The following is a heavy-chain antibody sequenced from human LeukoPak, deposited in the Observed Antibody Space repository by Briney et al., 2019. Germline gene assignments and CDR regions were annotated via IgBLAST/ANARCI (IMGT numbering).Heavy chain of an antibody. Sequence: SETLSLTCTVSGGSISSGDCYWSWIRQPPGKGLEWIGYVYYSGSTYYNPSLKSRVTISVDTSKNQFSLKLTSVTAADTAVYYCASGTYYFDSTGLRYYYYNMDVWGLGTTVTVSS. CDR1: GGSISSGDCY. D-gene: IGHD3-22*01. CDR2: VYYSGST. J-gene: IGHJ6*02. CDR3: ASGTYYFDSTGLRYYYYNMDV. V-gene: IGHV4-30-4*01.